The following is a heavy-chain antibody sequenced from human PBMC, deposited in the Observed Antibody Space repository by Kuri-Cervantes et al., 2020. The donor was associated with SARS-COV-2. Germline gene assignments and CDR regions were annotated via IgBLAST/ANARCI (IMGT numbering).Heavy chain of an antibody. V-gene: IGHV3-21*01. Sequence: GESLKISCTASGFTFSSYSMNWVRQAPGKGLEWVSAISSTSTYINYVDSVKGRFTISRDDAKNSLYLQMSSLRAEDTAVYYCAREGTHLSSYYYMGVWGKGTTVTVSS. J-gene: IGHJ6*03. CDR3: AREGTHLSSYYYMGV. D-gene: IGHD2/OR15-2a*01. CDR1: GFTFSSYS. CDR2: ISSTSTYI.